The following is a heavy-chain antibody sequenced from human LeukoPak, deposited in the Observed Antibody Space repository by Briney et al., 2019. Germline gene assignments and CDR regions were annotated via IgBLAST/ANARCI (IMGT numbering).Heavy chain of an antibody. CDR3: ARGRAVTRDFDY. D-gene: IGHD4-23*01. J-gene: IGHJ4*02. CDR2: VNYSGST. CDR1: GGSISSTNW. Sequence: SETLSLTCGVSGGSISSTNWWTWIRQPPGKGLEWIGDVNYSGSTNYNPSLESRVTISVDTSKSQFSLKLRSVTAADTSVYYCARGRAVTRDFDYWGQGTLVSVSS. V-gene: IGHV4-4*02.